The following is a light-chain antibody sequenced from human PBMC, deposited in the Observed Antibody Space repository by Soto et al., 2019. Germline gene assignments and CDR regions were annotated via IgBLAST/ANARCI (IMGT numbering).Light chain of an antibody. CDR2: GNN. Sequence: QRVLKQPPSVSGAPGGRVTLSCTGSSSNIGAGYDVHWYQQLPGTAPKLLIYGNNNRPSGVPDRFSGSKSGTSASLAITGLQAEDEADYHCQSYDSRLSGLVFGTGTKVTVL. CDR3: QSYDSRLSGLV. V-gene: IGLV1-40*01. CDR1: SSNIGAGYD. J-gene: IGLJ1*01.